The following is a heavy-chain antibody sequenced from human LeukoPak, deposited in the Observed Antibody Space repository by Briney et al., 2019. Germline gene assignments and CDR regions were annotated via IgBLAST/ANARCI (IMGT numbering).Heavy chain of an antibody. CDR2: IYYSGSA. CDR3: ARDTGSDDTNNWFYP. V-gene: IGHV4-30-4*01. J-gene: IGHJ5*02. D-gene: IGHD3-22*01. CDR1: GGSISSGDYY. Sequence: SETLSLTCTVSGGSISSGDYYWSCIRQPPGKGLEWIGYIYYSGSAYYNPSLKSRVTISVDTSKNQFSLKVSSVTAADTAVYYCARDTGSDDTNNWFYPWGQGTLVTVSS.